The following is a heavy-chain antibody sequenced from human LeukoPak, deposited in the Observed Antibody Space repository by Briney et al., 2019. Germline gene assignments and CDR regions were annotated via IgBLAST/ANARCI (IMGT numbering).Heavy chain of an antibody. CDR1: GFTFSSYA. Sequence: PGGSLRLSCAASGFTFSSYAMSWVRQAPGKGLEWVSAISGSGGSTYYAGSVKGRLTISRDNSKNTLYLQMNSLRAEDTAVYYCAKDYGSIPESSDGDYWGQGALVTVSS. CDR3: AKDYGSIPESSDGDY. D-gene: IGHD2-21*01. V-gene: IGHV3-23*01. J-gene: IGHJ4*02. CDR2: ISGSGGST.